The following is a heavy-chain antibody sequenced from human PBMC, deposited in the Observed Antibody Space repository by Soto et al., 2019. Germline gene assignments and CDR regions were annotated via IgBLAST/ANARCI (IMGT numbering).Heavy chain of an antibody. CDR2: ISYDGRTE. CDR3: ANNAREGSTTLSYFDS. V-gene: IGHV3-30*18. Sequence: QVQLVESGGGVVQPGRSLRLSCAASGFTFSSYGMHWVRQAPGKGLEWVAIISYDGRTEYYADSVRGRFTISRDSSNHTLYLQMNGLRPEDTAVYSCANNAREGSTTLSYFDSWGQGTLVTVSS. D-gene: IGHD2-8*01. CDR1: GFTFSSYG. J-gene: IGHJ4*02.